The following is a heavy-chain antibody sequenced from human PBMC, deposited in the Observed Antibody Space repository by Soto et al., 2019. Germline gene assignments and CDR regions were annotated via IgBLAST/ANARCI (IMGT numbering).Heavy chain of an antibody. CDR3: ARIGFDGH. CDR1: GYTFTSYG. Sequence: QVQLVQSGSEIKKPGASVKVSCKAFGYTFTSYGIGWVRQAPGQGLEWMGWISVYNDNTNYAQKFQGRVTMTTETSSSTPYMELRSLKSDDTAVYYCARIGFDGHWGQGTLVTVSS. J-gene: IGHJ1*01. V-gene: IGHV1-18*01. D-gene: IGHD3-9*01. CDR2: ISVYNDNT.